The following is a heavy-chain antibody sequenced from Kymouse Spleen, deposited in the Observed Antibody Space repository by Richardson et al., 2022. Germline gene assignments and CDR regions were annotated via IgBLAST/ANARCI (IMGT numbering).Heavy chain of an antibody. D-gene: IGHD6-19*01. CDR2: IYYSGST. V-gene: IGHV4-39*01. J-gene: IGHJ6*02. Sequence: QLQLQESGPGLVKPSETLSLTCTVSGGSISSSSYYWGWIRQPPGKGLEWIGSIYYSGSTYYNPSLKSRVTISVDTSKNQFSLKLSSVTAADTAVYYCARDGIAVAGTSYYYYGMDVWGQGTTVTVSS. CDR3: ARDGIAVAGTSYYYYGMDV. CDR1: GGSISSSSYY.